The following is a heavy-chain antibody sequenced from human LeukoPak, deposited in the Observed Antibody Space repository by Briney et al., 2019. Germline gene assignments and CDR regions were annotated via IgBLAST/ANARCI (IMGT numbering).Heavy chain of an antibody. CDR3: ARQHTRGAVVALVDY. CDR2: IYSSGST. CDR1: GGSISSYY. V-gene: IGHV4-59*08. D-gene: IGHD3-22*01. J-gene: IGHJ4*02. Sequence: SETLSLTCTVSGGSISSYYWSWIRQPPGKGLEWIGYIYSSGSTNYNPSLKSRVTISIDTSKNQFSLKLSSVTAADTAVYYCARQHTRGAVVALVDYWGQGTLVTVSS.